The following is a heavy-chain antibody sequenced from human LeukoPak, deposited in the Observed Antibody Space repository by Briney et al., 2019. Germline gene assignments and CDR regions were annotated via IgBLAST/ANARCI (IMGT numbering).Heavy chain of an antibody. CDR3: ARTAGGSGRWGDNWFDP. J-gene: IGHJ5*02. CDR2: INLNNGGT. CDR1: GYTFTGCY. V-gene: IGHV1-2*02. D-gene: IGHD3-10*01. Sequence: ASVKVSCKASGYTFTGCYMHWVRQAPGQGLEWVGWINLNNGGTNHAQKFQGRVTMTSDTSISTAYMELSGLRFDDTAVYYCARTAGGSGRWGDNWFDPWVHGTLVTVSS.